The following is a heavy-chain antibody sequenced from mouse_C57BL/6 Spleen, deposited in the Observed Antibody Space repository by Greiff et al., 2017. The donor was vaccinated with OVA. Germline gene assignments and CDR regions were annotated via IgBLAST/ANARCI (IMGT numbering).Heavy chain of an antibody. CDR2: IHPNSGST. CDR1: GYTFTSYW. Sequence: QVQLKQPWAELVKPGASMKLSCKASGYTFTSYWMHWVKQRPGQGLEWIGMIHPNSGSTNYNEKFKSKATLTVDKSSSTAYMQLSSLTSEDSAVYYCARIRERGYYFDYWGQGTTLTVSS. J-gene: IGHJ2*01. V-gene: IGHV1-64*01. CDR3: ARIRERGYYFDY.